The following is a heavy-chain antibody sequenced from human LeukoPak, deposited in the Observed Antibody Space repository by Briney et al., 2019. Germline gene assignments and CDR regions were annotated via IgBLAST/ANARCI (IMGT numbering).Heavy chain of an antibody. Sequence: SETLSLTCAVSGASISGSGYYWGWIRQPPGKGLEWIGNIYYSGSTYYNASLQNRVTISIDTSKNQFSLRLNSVTAADTAMYYCAKSGGYGLIDYWGQGTLVTVSS. D-gene: IGHD1-26*01. CDR1: GASISGSGYY. CDR3: AKSGGYGLIDY. J-gene: IGHJ4*02. CDR2: IYYSGST. V-gene: IGHV4-39*01.